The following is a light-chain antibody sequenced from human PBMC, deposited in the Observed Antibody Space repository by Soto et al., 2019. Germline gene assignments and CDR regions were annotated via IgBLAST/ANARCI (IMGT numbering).Light chain of an antibody. V-gene: IGKV3-15*01. J-gene: IGKJ1*01. Sequence: VLTQSXSXLXGSXXXRFTLXXXASQSVDINLAWYRQKPGQAPRLLIYGASTRATDMPGTFSGSGSGTEFTLTISSLQSEDFAVYYCQQYKNWPRTFGQGTKVDIK. CDR2: GAS. CDR1: QSVDIN. CDR3: QQYKNWPRT.